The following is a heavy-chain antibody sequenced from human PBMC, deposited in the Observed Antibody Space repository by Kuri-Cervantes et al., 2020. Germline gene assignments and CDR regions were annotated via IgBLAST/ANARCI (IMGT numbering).Heavy chain of an antibody. Sequence: GESLKISCAVSGFIFSSYAMSWVRQAPGKGLEWVSAISGSGGSTYYADSVKGRFTISRDNSKNTLYLQMNSLRAEDTAVYYCARTITGTTWTVDYYYYYGMDVWGQGTTVTVSS. CDR3: ARTITGTTWTVDYYYYYGMDV. J-gene: IGHJ6*02. D-gene: IGHD1-7*01. CDR1: GFIFSSYA. V-gene: IGHV3-23*01. CDR2: ISGSGGST.